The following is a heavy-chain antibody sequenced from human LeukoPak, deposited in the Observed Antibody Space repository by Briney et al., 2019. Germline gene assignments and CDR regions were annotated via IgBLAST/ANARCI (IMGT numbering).Heavy chain of an antibody. CDR3: ARGRYYDFWSGYYSWFDP. CDR1: GGSISSYY. V-gene: IGHV4-59*01. CDR2: IYYSGST. J-gene: IGHJ5*02. D-gene: IGHD3-3*01. Sequence: SETLSLTCTVSGGSISSYYWSWIRQPPGKGLEWIGYIYYSGSTNYNPSLKSRVTISVDTSKNQFSLKLSSVTAADTAVYYCARGRYYDFWSGYYSWFDPWGQGTLVTVSS.